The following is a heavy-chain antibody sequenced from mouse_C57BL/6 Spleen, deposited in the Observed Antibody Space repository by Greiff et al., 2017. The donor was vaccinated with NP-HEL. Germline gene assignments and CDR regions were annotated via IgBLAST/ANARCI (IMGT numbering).Heavy chain of an antibody. D-gene: IGHD2-4*01. Sequence: EVMLVESGGGLVKPGGSLKLSCAASGFTFSSYTMSWVRQTPEKRLEWVATISGGGGNTYYPDSVKGRFTLSRDNAKNTLYLQMSSLRSEDTALYDCARMEDYAWFAYWGQGTLVTVSA. CDR1: GFTFSSYT. CDR2: ISGGGGNT. J-gene: IGHJ3*01. V-gene: IGHV5-9*01. CDR3: ARMEDYAWFAY.